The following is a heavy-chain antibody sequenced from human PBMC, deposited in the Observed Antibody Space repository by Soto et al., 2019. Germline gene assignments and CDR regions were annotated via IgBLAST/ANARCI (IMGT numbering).Heavy chain of an antibody. CDR3: ARLWLRFLEWLGSEC. CDR1: GGTFSSYA. J-gene: IGHJ4*02. Sequence: QVQLVQSGAEVKKPGSSGKVSCKASGGTFSSYAISWVRQAPGQGLEWMGGIIPIFGTANYAQKFQGRVTMTADESTSTAYMELSSLRSEDTAVQYCARLWLRFLEWLGSECWGQGTLVTVSS. CDR2: IIPIFGTA. V-gene: IGHV1-69*12. D-gene: IGHD3-3*01.